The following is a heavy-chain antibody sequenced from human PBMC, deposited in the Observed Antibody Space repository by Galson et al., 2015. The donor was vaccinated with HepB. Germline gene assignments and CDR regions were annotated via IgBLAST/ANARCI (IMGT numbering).Heavy chain of an antibody. CDR2: IYYSGST. J-gene: IGHJ5*02. CDR1: GGSISSGGYY. D-gene: IGHD2-2*02. V-gene: IGHV4-31*03. CDR3: ARDTVGCSTSRYTGFDP. Sequence: TLSLTCTVSGGSISSGGYYWSWIRQHPGKGLEWIGYIYYSGSTYYNPSLKSRVTISVDTSKNQFSLKLSSVTAADTAVYYCARDTVGCSTSRYTGFDPWGQGTLVTVSS.